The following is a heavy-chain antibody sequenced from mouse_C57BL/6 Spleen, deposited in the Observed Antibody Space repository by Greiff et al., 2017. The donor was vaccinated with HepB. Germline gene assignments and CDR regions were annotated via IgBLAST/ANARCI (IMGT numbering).Heavy chain of an antibody. V-gene: IGHV7-3*01. CDR1: GFTFTDYY. D-gene: IGHD1-1*01. J-gene: IGHJ2*01. Sequence: EVQLVESGGGLVQPGGSLSLSCAASGFTFTDYYMSWVRQPPGKALEWLGFIRNKANGYTTEYSASVKGRFTISRDNSQSILYLQMNALRAEDSATYYCARYGALYGDFDYWGQDTTLTVSS. CDR3: ARYGALYGDFDY. CDR2: IRNKANGYTT.